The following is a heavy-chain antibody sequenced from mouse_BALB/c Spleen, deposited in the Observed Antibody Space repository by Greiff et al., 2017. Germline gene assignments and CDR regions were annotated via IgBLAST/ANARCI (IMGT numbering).Heavy chain of an antibody. CDR3: TRVTTATDY. Sequence: VKLMESGAELVRPGASVTLSCKASGYTFTDYEMHWVKQTPVHGLEWIGAIDPETGGTAYNQKFKGKAKLTAVTSTSTAYMELSSLTNEDSAVYYCTRVTTATDYWGQGTTLTVSS. J-gene: IGHJ2*01. CDR1: GYTFTDYE. V-gene: IGHV1-15*01. CDR2: IDPETGGT. D-gene: IGHD1-2*01.